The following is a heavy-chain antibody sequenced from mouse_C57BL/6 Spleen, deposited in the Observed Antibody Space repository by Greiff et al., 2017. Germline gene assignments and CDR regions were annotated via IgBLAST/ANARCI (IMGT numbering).Heavy chain of an antibody. V-gene: IGHV1-69*01. J-gene: IGHJ4*01. CDR3: GRQVPYAMDY. Sequence: QVQLKQPGAELVMPGASVKLSCKASGYTFTSYWMPWVKQRPGQGLEWIGEIDPADSYTNYNQKFKGKSTLTVDKSSSTAYMQLSSLTSEDSAVYDCGRQVPYAMDYWGQGTSVTVSS. CDR2: IDPADSYT. CDR1: GYTFTSYW.